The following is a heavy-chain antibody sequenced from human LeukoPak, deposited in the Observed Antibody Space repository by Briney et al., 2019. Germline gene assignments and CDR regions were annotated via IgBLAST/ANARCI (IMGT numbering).Heavy chain of an antibody. CDR1: GFTFSDYW. J-gene: IGHJ4*02. Sequence: PGGSLRLSCAASGFTFSDYWMHWVRQAPGKGLVWVSRVNRDGSSTSYEDSVKGRFTISRDNAKNTLSLQMNSLRAEDTAVYYCARDRSISAAGDTYWGQGTLVTVSS. V-gene: IGHV3-74*01. CDR2: VNRDGSST. CDR3: ARDRSISAAGDTY. D-gene: IGHD6-13*01.